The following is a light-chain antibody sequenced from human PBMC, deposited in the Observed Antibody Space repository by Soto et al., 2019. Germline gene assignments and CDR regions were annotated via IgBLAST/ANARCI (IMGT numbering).Light chain of an antibody. Sequence: QSVLTQPASVSESPGQSITISCTGTNSDVGGYNLVSWYQHHPGKAPKLLIYEGTKRPSGISDRFSGSKSGNTASLTISGLQAEDEADYFCCSFAGNSLVVFGGGTKLTVL. J-gene: IGLJ2*01. CDR2: EGT. V-gene: IGLV2-23*01. CDR3: CSFAGNSLVV. CDR1: NSDVGGYNL.